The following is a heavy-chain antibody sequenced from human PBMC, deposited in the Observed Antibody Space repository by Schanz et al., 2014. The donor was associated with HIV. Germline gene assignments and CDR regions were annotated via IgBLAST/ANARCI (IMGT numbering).Heavy chain of an antibody. J-gene: IGHJ6*02. CDR2: IYHSGST. V-gene: IGHV4-31*03. CDR3: AREGMEQMVNILDV. CDR1: GGSISSGGHY. D-gene: IGHD6-13*01. Sequence: QVQLQESGPGLVKPSQTLSLTCTVAGGSISSGGHYWSWIRQHPGKGLEWIGYIYHSGSTYYNPSLKTRVTISVDTSKNQFSLKLRSVTAADTAVYYCAREGMEQMVNILDVWGQGTRVNVSS.